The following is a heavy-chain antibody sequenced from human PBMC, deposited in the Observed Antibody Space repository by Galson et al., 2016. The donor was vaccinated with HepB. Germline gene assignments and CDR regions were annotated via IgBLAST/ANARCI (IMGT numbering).Heavy chain of an antibody. CDR3: ARELPTPFTIALDS. D-gene: IGHD3-9*01. J-gene: IGHJ4*02. V-gene: IGHV3-30-3*01. Sequence: SLRLSCAASGFTFSSCAMHWVRQAPGKGLEWVAGLPYDGSNRYYADSVKGRFTISRDNSKNTLYLQMNSLRVEDTSVYYCARELPTPFTIALDSWGQGTLVTVSS. CDR2: LPYDGSNR. CDR1: GFTFSSCA.